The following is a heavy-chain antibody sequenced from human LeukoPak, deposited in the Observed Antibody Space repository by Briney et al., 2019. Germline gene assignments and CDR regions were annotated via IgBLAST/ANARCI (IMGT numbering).Heavy chain of an antibody. CDR1: GFTFSSYD. CDR2: IGTAGDT. CDR3: AGSYDDGAFDI. J-gene: IGHJ3*02. D-gene: IGHD5-12*01. Sequence: GGSLRLSCAASGFTFSSYDMHWVRQATGKGLEWVSAIGTAGDTYYPGSVKGRFTISRENAKNSLYLQMNSLRAGDTAVYYCAGSYDDGAFDIWGQGTMVTVSS. V-gene: IGHV3-13*01.